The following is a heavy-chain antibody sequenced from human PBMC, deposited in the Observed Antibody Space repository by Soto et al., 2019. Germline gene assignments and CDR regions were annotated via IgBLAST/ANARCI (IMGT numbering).Heavy chain of an antibody. CDR2: ISYDGSNK. V-gene: IGHV3-30-3*01. CDR3: ARDLSGSGD. J-gene: IGHJ4*02. CDR1: GFAFSSYA. D-gene: IGHD3-10*01. Sequence: QVQLVESGGGVVQPGRSLRLSCAASGFAFSSYAMHWVRQAPGKGLEWVAVISYDGSNKYYADSVKGRFTISRDNSKNTLYLQMISLRAEDTAVYYCARDLSGSGDWGQGTLVTVCS.